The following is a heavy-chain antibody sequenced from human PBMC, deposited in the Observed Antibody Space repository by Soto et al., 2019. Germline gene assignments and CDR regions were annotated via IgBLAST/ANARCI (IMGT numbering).Heavy chain of an antibody. CDR3: ARGTDFWSGYYRRGDYYYYYYMDV. CDR2: IYYSGRT. J-gene: IGHJ6*03. D-gene: IGHD3-3*01. Sequence: SETLSLTCTVSGGSISSYYWSWIRQSPGKGLEWLGYIYYSGRTNYNPSLKSRVTISIDTSRNQFSLNLNSVTAADTAVYYCARGTDFWSGYYRRGDYYYYYYMDVWGKGTTVTVSS. V-gene: IGHV4-59*01. CDR1: GGSISSYY.